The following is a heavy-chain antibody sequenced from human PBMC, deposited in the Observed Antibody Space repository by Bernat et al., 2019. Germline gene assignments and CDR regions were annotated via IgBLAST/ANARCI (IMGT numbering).Heavy chain of an antibody. Sequence: QVQLVESGGGVVQPGRSLRLSCAASGFTFSSYGMHWVRQAPGKGLEWVAVISYDGSNKYYADSVEGRFTISRDNSKNTLYLQMNSLRAEDTAVYYCAKWSVAFDIWGQGTMVTVSS. CDR2: ISYDGSNK. CDR3: AKWSVAFDI. V-gene: IGHV3-30*18. CDR1: GFTFSSYG. D-gene: IGHD3-3*01. J-gene: IGHJ3*02.